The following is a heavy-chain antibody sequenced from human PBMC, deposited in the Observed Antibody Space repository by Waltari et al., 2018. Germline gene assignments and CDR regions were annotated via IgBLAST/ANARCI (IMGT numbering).Heavy chain of an antibody. Sequence: EVQLVESGGGLVQPGGSLRLSCAASGFTFSSHWMYWVRQTQGNGRVWVAGINRDASSASYADSVRGRVTISRDNAKNTLYLQMNSLRAEDTAVYYCVRDSSGTYWGQGTQVTVSS. CDR3: VRDSSGTY. CDR1: GFTFSSHW. J-gene: IGHJ4*02. D-gene: IGHD3-22*01. V-gene: IGHV3-74*01. CDR2: INRDASSA.